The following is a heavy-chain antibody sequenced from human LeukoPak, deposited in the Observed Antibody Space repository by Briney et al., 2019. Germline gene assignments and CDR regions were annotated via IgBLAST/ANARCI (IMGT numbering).Heavy chain of an antibody. CDR2: ISWNSGSI. CDR1: GFTFDDYA. J-gene: IGHJ4*02. V-gene: IGHV3-9*01. Sequence: GGSLRLSCVASGFTFDDYAIHWVRQAPGKGLEWVSGISWNSGSIGYADSVKGRFTISRDNAKNSLYLQMNSLRAEDTALYYCAKDMAGSFYYLDYWGQGTPVTVSS. CDR3: AKDMAGSFYYLDY. D-gene: IGHD2-15*01.